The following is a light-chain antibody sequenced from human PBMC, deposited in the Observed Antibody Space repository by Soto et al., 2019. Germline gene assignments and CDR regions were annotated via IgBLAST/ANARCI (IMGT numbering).Light chain of an antibody. CDR3: SSNVVGTNLKI. Sequence: QSVLTQPPSASGSPGQSVTISCTGTYSDVGGSNYVSWYQQHPGKAPKLVIYEVIQRPSGVPERFSGSRSGNTASLTVSRLQAEDEADYYCSSNVVGTNLKIFGGGTKLTVL. CDR2: EVI. J-gene: IGLJ2*01. V-gene: IGLV2-8*01. CDR1: YSDVGGSNY.